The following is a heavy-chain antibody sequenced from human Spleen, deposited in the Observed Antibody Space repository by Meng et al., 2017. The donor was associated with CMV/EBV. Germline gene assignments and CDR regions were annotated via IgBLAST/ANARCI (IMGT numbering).Heavy chain of an antibody. Sequence: VQLVGSGGGLVQPGGSLRLSCAASGFTVSSNYMSWVRQAPGKGLEWVAVISYDGSNKYYADSVKGRFTISRDNSKNTLYLQMNSLRAEDTAVYYCARDGGWPFDYWGQGTLVTVSS. CDR1: GFTVSSNY. D-gene: IGHD6-19*01. CDR2: ISYDGSNK. V-gene: IGHV3-30-3*01. J-gene: IGHJ4*02. CDR3: ARDGGWPFDY.